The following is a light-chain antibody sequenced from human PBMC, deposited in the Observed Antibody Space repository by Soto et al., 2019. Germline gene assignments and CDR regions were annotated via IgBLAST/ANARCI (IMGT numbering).Light chain of an antibody. CDR3: GTWDSSLSAYV. J-gene: IGLJ1*01. CDR1: SSDVGGYNY. V-gene: IGLV2-14*01. Sequence: QSVLTQPASVSGSPGQSITISCTGTSSDVGGYNYVSWYQQHPGKAPKLMIYEVSNRPSGVSNRFSGSKSGNTASLTISGLQAEDEADYYCGTWDSSLSAYVFGTGTTVTVL. CDR2: EVS.